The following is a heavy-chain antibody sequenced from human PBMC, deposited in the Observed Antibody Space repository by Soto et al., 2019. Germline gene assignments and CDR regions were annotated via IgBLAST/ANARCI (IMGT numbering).Heavy chain of an antibody. J-gene: IGHJ4*02. D-gene: IGHD6-19*01. Sequence: QVQLVQSGAEVKKPGSSVKVSCKASGGTFSSYTISWVRQAPGQGLEWMGRIIPILGIANYAQKFQGRVTITADKSTSTAYIELSSLRSEDTAVYYCARVSDSGWYFLPGYWGQGTLFTVSS. CDR1: GGTFSSYT. V-gene: IGHV1-69*02. CDR2: IIPILGIA. CDR3: ARVSDSGWYFLPGY.